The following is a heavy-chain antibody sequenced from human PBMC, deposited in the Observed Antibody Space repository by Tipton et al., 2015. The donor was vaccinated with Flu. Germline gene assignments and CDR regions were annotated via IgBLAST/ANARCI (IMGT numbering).Heavy chain of an antibody. CDR1: GFTLDDYV. CDR2: IRTKVYGGTT. J-gene: IGHJ4*02. V-gene: IGHV3-49*03. Sequence: SLRLSCTASGFTLDDYVVSWFRRAPGKGLEWVGFIRTKVYGGTTEYAASVKGRFTISRDDSKTIAYLQMNSLNTEDTGVYYCTRGSTSSWLWGQGTLVTVSS. D-gene: IGHD6-13*01. CDR3: TRGSTSSWL.